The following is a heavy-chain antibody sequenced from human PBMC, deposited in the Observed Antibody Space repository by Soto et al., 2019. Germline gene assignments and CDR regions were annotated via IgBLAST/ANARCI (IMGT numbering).Heavy chain of an antibody. D-gene: IGHD2-15*01. J-gene: IGHJ4*02. V-gene: IGHV4-61*05. CDR2: IYYSGST. CDR3: ARAESGYCSGGSCLAHYYFDY. CDR1: GGSISSSSYY. Sequence: SETLFLTCTVSGGSISSSSYYRSWIRQPPGKGMEWIGYIYYSGSTNYNPSLKSRVNISVDTSKKQFSLKLSSVTAADTAVYYCARAESGYCSGGSCLAHYYFDYWGQGTLDTVSS.